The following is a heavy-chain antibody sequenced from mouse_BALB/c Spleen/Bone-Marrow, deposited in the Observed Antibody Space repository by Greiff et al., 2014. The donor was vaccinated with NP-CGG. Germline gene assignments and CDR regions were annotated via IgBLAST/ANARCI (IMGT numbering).Heavy chain of an antibody. CDR3: SRLSYYYDGAWFAY. V-gene: IGHV5-6*01. D-gene: IGHD2-4*01. J-gene: IGHJ3*01. CDR1: GFTFSSYD. Sequence: EVKLMESGGDLVRPGGSLKLSCAASGFTFSSYDMSWVRQTPDKRLEWVATIGSGGSYTYYPDSVKGRFTISRDNAKNTLYLQMSSLKSEDTAMYYCSRLSYYYDGAWFAYWGQGTLVTVSA. CDR2: IGSGGSYT.